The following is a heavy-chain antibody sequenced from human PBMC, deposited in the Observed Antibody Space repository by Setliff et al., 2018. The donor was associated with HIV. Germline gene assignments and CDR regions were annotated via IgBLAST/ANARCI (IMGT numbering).Heavy chain of an antibody. J-gene: IGHJ6*02. Sequence: GASVKVSCKASGYTFLTYGISWVRQAPGHGLEWMGWISPYNGHTNYAQNFQGRVTMTTDTSTSRAYMELRSLRSDDTAAYFCPSSWSRVPYYGLDVWGQGTTVTVSS. CDR3: PSSWSRVPYYGLDV. CDR1: GYTFLTYG. D-gene: IGHD6-13*01. V-gene: IGHV1-18*01. CDR2: ISPYNGHT.